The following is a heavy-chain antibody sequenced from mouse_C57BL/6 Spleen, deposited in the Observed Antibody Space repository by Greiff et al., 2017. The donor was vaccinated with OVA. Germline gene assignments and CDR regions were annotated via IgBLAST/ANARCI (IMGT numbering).Heavy chain of an antibody. CDR1: GFTFSSYG. V-gene: IGHV5-6*01. CDR2: ISRGGSST. Sequence: EVHLVESGGDLVKPGGSLKLSCAASGFTFSSYGMSWVRQTPDKRLEWVATISRGGSSTYYPDSVKGRFLISRANAKNTRYLQMSGQKSEDTAMYYCARHESYFDYWGQGTTLTVSS. CDR3: ARHESYFDY. J-gene: IGHJ2*01.